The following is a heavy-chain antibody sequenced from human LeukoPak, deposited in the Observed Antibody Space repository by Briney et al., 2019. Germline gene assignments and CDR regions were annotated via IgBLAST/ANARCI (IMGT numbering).Heavy chain of an antibody. V-gene: IGHV4-39*02. CDR1: GGSIRSSYYY. J-gene: IGHJ3*02. CDR3: AREPVDQGAFDI. Sequence: SETLSLTCTVSGGSIRSSYYYWGWIRQPPGKGLEWIGSIYDSGSTYYNPSLKSRVTISVDTSKNQFSLKLNSVTAADTAVYYCAREPVDQGAFDIWGQGTMVTVSS. D-gene: IGHD6-19*01. CDR2: IYDSGST.